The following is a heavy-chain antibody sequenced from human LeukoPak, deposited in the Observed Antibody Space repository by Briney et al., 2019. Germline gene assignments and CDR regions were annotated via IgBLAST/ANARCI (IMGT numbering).Heavy chain of an antibody. J-gene: IGHJ6*02. CDR2: INSDGSST. Sequence: GGSLRLSCAASGFTFSTYWMHWVRQAPGKGLVWVSRINSDGSSTSYADPVKGRFTISRDNAKNTLYLQMNSLRAEDTAVYYCARWASSTWYYGMDVWGQGTTVTVSS. CDR1: GFTFSTYW. D-gene: IGHD6-13*01. V-gene: IGHV3-74*01. CDR3: ARWASSTWYYGMDV.